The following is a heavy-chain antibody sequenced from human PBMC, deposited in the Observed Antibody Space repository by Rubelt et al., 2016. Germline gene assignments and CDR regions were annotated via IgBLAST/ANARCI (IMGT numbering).Heavy chain of an antibody. Sequence: SGSTYYNPSLKSRVTISVDTSKNQFSLKLSSVTAADTAVYYCARQCDFWSGYYTRSDPLLGYNWFDPWGQGTLATVSS. CDR3: ARQCDFWSGYYTRSDPLLGYNWFDP. D-gene: IGHD3-3*01. J-gene: IGHJ5*02. V-gene: IGHV4-39*01. CDR2: SGST.